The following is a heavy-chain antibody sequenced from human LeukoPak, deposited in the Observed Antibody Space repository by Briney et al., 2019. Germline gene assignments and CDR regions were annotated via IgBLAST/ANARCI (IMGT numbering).Heavy chain of an antibody. CDR2: ISFDGSNK. D-gene: IGHD1-14*01. V-gene: IGHV3-30*04. CDR1: GFTFSSYA. Sequence: GGSLRLSCAASGFTFSSYAMHWVRQAPGKGLEWVTIISFDGSNKYYADSVKGRFTISRDNSKNTLYLQMKSLRADDTAVYYCARDGEGRTNFDYWGQGTLITVSS. CDR3: ARDGEGRTNFDY. J-gene: IGHJ4*02.